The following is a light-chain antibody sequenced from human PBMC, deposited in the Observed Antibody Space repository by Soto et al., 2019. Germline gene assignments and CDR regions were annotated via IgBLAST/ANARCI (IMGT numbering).Light chain of an antibody. J-gene: IGKJ2*01. V-gene: IGKV3-15*01. CDR2: GTS. Sequence: EVVMTQSPATLSVSPGGTATLTCRASESVTGNLAWYQQKPGQAPRLLIHGTSTRATGIPARFSGSRSGTEFTLTISSLQSEDSAVYYCQQHNKRPHTFGQGTKLETK. CDR3: QQHNKRPHT. CDR1: ESVTGN.